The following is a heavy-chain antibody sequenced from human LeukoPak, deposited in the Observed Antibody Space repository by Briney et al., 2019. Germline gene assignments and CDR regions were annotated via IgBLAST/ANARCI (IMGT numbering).Heavy chain of an antibody. V-gene: IGHV4-39*01. Sequence: PSETLSLTCSVSGGSISRSSYYWGWIRQPPGKGLEWIGSVYYTGSTYYNPSLKSRVTISVDTSKNQFSLKLSSVTATDTAVYYCVDHYDSRGYVSVWGQGTLVTVSS. CDR2: VYYTGST. D-gene: IGHD3-22*01. CDR3: VDHYDSRGYVSV. J-gene: IGHJ4*02. CDR1: GGSISRSSYY.